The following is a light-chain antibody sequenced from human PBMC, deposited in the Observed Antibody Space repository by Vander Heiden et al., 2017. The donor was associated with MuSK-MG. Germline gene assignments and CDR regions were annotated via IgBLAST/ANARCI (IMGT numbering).Light chain of an antibody. V-gene: IGLV3-1*01. CDR3: QAWDSSTWV. CDR2: QDT. CDR1: NVGDNC. J-gene: IGLJ2*01. Sequence: SYELTQPPSVSVSPGRTASITCSGDNVGDNCAYWYQQKPGQPPLQLMYQDTKRTSRIPVCFSDSNSANTAILPIAGTQAVDEADYYCQAWDSSTWVFGGGTKLTVL.